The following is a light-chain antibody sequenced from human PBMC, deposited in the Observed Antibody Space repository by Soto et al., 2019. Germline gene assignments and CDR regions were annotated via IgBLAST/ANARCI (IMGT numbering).Light chain of an antibody. J-gene: IGKJ5*01. Sequence: EIVLTQSPATLSLSPRERATLSCRASQNVRSYLAWYQQKPGQAPRLLIHDAISRATGIPARFSGSGSGTDFTLTISSLEPEDFAVYYCQPRTNWPTSTFGQGTRLEIK. CDR1: QNVRSY. CDR2: DAI. CDR3: QPRTNWPTST. V-gene: IGKV3-11*01.